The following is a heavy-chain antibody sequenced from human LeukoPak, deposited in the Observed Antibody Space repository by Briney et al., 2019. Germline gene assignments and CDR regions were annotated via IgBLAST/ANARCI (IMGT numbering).Heavy chain of an antibody. D-gene: IGHD6-6*01. CDR2: INHSGST. Sequence: SETLSLTCAVYGGSFSGYYWSWVRQPPGKGLEWIGEINHSGSTNYNPSLKSRVTMSVDTSKNQFSLKLSSVTAADTAVYYCARGYSSSPVSDAFDIWGQGTMVTVSS. CDR3: ARGYSSSPVSDAFDI. V-gene: IGHV4-34*01. CDR1: GGSFSGYY. J-gene: IGHJ3*02.